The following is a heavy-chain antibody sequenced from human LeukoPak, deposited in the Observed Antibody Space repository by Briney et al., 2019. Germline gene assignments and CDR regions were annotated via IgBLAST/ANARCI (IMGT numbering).Heavy chain of an antibody. CDR2: TYYRSKWYN. Sequence: SQTLSLSFALSGDRVSSNSAAWSWIRQSPSRGLEWRGRTYYRSKWYNDHAVSVKSRITINPDTSKNQFSLQLNSVTPEDTAVYYCASSAIIAATGGFDYWGQGTLVTVSS. CDR3: ASSAIIAATGGFDY. J-gene: IGHJ4*02. CDR1: GDRVSSNSAA. V-gene: IGHV6-1*01. D-gene: IGHD6-6*01.